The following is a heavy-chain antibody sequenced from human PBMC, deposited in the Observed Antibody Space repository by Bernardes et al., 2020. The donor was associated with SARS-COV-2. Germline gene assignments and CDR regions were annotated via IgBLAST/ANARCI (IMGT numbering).Heavy chain of an antibody. J-gene: IGHJ4*02. Sequence: GGSLRLSCAASGFTFSDYFMTWVRQAPGKGLEWVSYISSSSNYTDYADSVRGRFSISRDNAKNSLYLEMNSLRAEDTAVYYCATLTGATQFVDYWGQGTLVTISS. CDR1: GFTFSDYF. CDR3: ATLTGATQFVDY. V-gene: IGHV3-11*06. D-gene: IGHD1-26*01. CDR2: ISSSSNYT.